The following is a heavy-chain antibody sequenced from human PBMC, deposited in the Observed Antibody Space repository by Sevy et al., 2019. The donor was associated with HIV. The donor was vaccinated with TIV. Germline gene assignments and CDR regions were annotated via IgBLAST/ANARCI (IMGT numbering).Heavy chain of an antibody. CDR3: TKESLRGTYIRGDFDH. D-gene: IGHD3-10*02. CDR1: GFTFQAFG. CDR2: ISSDGSNQ. V-gene: IGHV3-30*18. J-gene: IGHJ4*02. Sequence: GGSLRLSCSGFGFTFQAFGMHWVCQAPGKGPEWLAVISSDGSNQNYANSVKGRFTISRDNSKNLLFLQMNSLIPNDTAVYFCTKESLRGTYIRGDFDHWGQGSLVTVSS.